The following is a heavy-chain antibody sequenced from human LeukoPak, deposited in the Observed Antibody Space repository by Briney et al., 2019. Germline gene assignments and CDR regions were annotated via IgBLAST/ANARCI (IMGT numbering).Heavy chain of an antibody. CDR2: ISAYNGNT. J-gene: IGHJ4*02. CDR3: ARGSEQHLEHFDY. CDR1: GYIFSSYG. D-gene: IGHD6-13*01. Sequence: ASVKVSCKASGYIFSSYGISWVRQAPGQGLEWTGWISAYNGNTNYAQKLQGRVTVTTDTSTSTAYMELRSLRSDDTAVYYCARGSEQHLEHFDYWGQGTLVTVSS. V-gene: IGHV1-18*01.